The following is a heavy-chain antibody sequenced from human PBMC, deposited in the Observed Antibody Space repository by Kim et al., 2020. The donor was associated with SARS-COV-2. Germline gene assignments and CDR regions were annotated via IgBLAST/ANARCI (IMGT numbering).Heavy chain of an antibody. CDR2: SRNKVNSYTT. J-gene: IGHJ4*02. CDR1: GFIFSDHY. V-gene: IGHV3-72*01. CDR3: ARARVAGQRGANIVY. D-gene: IGHD2-15*01. Sequence: GGSLRLSCAVSGFIFSDHYMDWVRQAPGKGLEWVARSRNKVNSYTTEYAASVKGRFIISRDASKNSLFLQMNSLKTDDTAVYYCARARVAGQRGANIVYLGKGSRVTVAS.